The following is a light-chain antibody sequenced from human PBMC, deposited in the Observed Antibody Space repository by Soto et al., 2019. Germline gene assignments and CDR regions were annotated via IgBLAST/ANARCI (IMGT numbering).Light chain of an antibody. J-gene: IGLJ3*02. CDR2: DVS. CDR3: CSYAGTSLWV. CDR1: SSDVGGYNY. Sequence: QSALTQPRSVSGSPGQSVTISCTGTSSDVGGYNYVSWYQQHPGKAPKLVIYDVSKRPSGVPDRFSGSKSGNTASLTISGLQAEDEADYYCCSYAGTSLWVFGGGT. V-gene: IGLV2-11*01.